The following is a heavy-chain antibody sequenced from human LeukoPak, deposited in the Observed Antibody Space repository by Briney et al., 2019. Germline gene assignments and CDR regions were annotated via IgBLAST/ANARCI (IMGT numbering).Heavy chain of an antibody. CDR3: AREEVGGFDP. CDR2: ISSSGSTI. D-gene: IGHD2-2*01. J-gene: IGHJ5*02. Sequence: GGSLRLSCAASGFTFSSYEMNWVRQAPGKGLEWVSYISSSGSTIYYADSVKGRFTISRDNAENSLYLQMNSLRAEDTAVYYCAREEVGGFDPWGQGILVIVSS. CDR1: GFTFSSYE. V-gene: IGHV3-48*03.